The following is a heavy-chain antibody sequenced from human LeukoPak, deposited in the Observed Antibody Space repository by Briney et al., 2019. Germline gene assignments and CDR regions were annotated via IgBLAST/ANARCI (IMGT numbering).Heavy chain of an antibody. CDR1: GYTFTGFY. CDR3: ARPTHRLTVTTAIDY. V-gene: IGHV1-2*02. J-gene: IGHJ4*02. Sequence: ASLKVSCKPSGYTFTGFYLHWVRQAPGQGLQWMGWVNTKNRGTKYSQTFRGRVTMTRDTSIDTAYMELSSLTSDDTAIYYCARPTHRLTVTTAIDYWGQGTLVTVSS. D-gene: IGHD4-17*01. CDR2: VNTKNRGT.